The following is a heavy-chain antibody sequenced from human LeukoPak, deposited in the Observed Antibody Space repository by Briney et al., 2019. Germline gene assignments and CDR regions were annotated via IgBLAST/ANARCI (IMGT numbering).Heavy chain of an antibody. D-gene: IGHD6-19*01. Sequence: PSETLSLTCTVSGGSISSYYWSWIRQPAGKGLEWIGRIYTSGSTNYNPSLKSRVTMSVDTSKNQFSLKLGSVTAADTAVYYCARDLNSSGWYGPRFDPWGQGTLVTVSS. CDR1: GGSISSYY. CDR3: ARDLNSSGWYGPRFDP. V-gene: IGHV4-4*07. CDR2: IYTSGST. J-gene: IGHJ5*02.